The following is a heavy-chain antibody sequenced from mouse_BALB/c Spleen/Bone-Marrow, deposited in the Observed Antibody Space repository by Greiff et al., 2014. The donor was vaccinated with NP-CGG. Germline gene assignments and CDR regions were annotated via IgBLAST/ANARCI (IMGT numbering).Heavy chain of an antibody. V-gene: IGHV1-69*01. J-gene: IGHJ1*01. D-gene: IGHD1-1*01. CDR2: IDTSDSYT. CDR3: ARDYYGRGWYFDV. CDR1: GYTFTDYW. Sequence: VQLQQSGAELVMPGASVKMSCKASGYTFTDYWMHWVKQRPGQGLEWIGAIDTSDSYTSYNQKFKGKATLTVDESSSTAYMQLGSLTSEDSAVYYCARDYYGRGWYFDVWGAGTTVTVSS.